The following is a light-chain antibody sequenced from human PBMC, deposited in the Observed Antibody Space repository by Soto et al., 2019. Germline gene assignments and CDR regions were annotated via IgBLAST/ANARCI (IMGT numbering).Light chain of an antibody. J-gene: IGLJ2*01. CDR1: RSDVGGYNY. CDR2: DVT. Sequence: QSVLTQPRSVSGSPGQSVTISCTGTRSDVGGYNYVSWFQQHPGKAPKVIIYDVTKRPSGVPHRFAGSKSGNTASLTISGLQSEDEADYYCCSYAGSYSLLFGGGTKVTVL. CDR3: CSYAGSYSLL. V-gene: IGLV2-11*01.